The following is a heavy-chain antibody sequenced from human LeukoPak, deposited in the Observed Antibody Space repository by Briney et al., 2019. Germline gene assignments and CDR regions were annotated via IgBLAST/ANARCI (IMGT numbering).Heavy chain of an antibody. V-gene: IGHV4-34*01. D-gene: IGHD3-10*01. CDR2: INHSGST. CDR3: ARGGISMVRGVNNWFDP. J-gene: IGHJ5*02. CDR1: GGSFSGHY. Sequence: PSETLSLTCAVYGGSFSGHYWSWIRQPPGKGLEWIGEINHSGSTNYNPSLKSRVTISVDTSRNQFSLKLSSVTAADTAVYYCARGGISMVRGVNNWFDPWGQGTLVTVSS.